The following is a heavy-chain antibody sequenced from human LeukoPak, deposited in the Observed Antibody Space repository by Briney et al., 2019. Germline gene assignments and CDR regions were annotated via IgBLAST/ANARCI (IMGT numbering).Heavy chain of an antibody. CDR3: ATSSGYRNYFDY. Sequence: GGSLRLSCAASGFTFSSYAMSWVCQAPGKGLEWVSAISGSGGSTYYADSVKGRFTISRDNSKNTLYLQMNSLRAEDTAVYYCATSSGYRNYFDYWGQGTLVTVSS. D-gene: IGHD3-22*01. CDR2: ISGSGGST. V-gene: IGHV3-23*01. J-gene: IGHJ4*02. CDR1: GFTFSSYA.